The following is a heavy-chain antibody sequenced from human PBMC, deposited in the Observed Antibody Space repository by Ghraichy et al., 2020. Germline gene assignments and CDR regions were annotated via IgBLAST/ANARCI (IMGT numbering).Heavy chain of an antibody. J-gene: IGHJ4*02. Sequence: GESLNISCTGFGYRFTSYWIGWVRQMPGKGLEWMGIIYPADSDTRYSPSFEGQVTISADRSISTAYVQWSSLKASDTAMYYCAREPRGGSYFDYWGQGTLVTVSS. CDR2: IYPADSDT. CDR3: AREPRGGSYFDY. D-gene: IGHD1-14*01. V-gene: IGHV5-51*01. CDR1: GYRFTSYW.